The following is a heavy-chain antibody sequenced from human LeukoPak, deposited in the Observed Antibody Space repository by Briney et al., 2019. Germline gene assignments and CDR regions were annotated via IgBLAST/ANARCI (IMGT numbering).Heavy chain of an antibody. J-gene: IGHJ4*02. CDR3: TTWGDTWVLDF. V-gene: IGHV3-7*01. D-gene: IGHD7-27*01. Sequence: GGSLRLSCAASGLNFRKSWMTWVRQALGRGLEWVANIKDDGSEKFYVDSVKGRFTISRDDAKSSLYLQMNSLRAEDTAVYYCTTWGDTWVLDFWGQGVLVSVSS. CDR2: IKDDGSEK. CDR1: GLNFRKSW.